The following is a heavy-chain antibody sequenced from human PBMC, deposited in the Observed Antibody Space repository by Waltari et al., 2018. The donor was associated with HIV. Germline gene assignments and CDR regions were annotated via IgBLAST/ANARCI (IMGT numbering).Heavy chain of an antibody. J-gene: IGHJ2*01. CDR1: GGSFSGYY. CDR3: ARAGSGYRVAPRWYFAL. V-gene: IGHV4-34*01. Sequence: QVQLQQWGAGLLKPSETLSLTCAVYGGSFSGYYWSWIRQPPGKGLEWIGEINHSGSTNDNPSLKGRVTISGDTSKNQFSLKLSSVTAAATAVYYCARAGSGYRVAPRWYFALWGRGTLVTVSS. CDR2: INHSGST. D-gene: IGHD3-3*01.